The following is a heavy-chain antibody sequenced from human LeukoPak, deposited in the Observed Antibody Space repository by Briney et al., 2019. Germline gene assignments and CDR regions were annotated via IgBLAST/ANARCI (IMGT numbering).Heavy chain of an antibody. CDR3: ARGRGISGRPGATPGLGY. CDR2: MNPNSGNT. D-gene: IGHD1-26*01. Sequence: GASVKVSCKASGYAFTSYDINWVRQATGPGLEWMGWMNPNSGNTGYAQKFQGRVTMTRNTSISTAYMELSSLRSEDTAVYYCARGRGISGRPGATPGLGYWGQGTLVTVSS. V-gene: IGHV1-8*01. CDR1: GYAFTSYD. J-gene: IGHJ4*02.